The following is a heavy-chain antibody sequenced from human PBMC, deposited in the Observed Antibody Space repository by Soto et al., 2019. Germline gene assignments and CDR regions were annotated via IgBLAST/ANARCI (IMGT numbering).Heavy chain of an antibody. D-gene: IGHD3-9*01. CDR3: ARDSPETTYYDILTGYSWRQNAFDI. Sequence: PGGSLRLSCAASGFTFISYWMSWVRQAPGKGLEWVANIKQDGSEKYYVDSVKGRFTISRDNAKNSLYLQMNSLRAEDTAVYYCARDSPETTYYDILTGYSWRQNAFDIWGQGTMVTVSS. V-gene: IGHV3-7*01. CDR2: IKQDGSEK. J-gene: IGHJ3*02. CDR1: GFTFISYW.